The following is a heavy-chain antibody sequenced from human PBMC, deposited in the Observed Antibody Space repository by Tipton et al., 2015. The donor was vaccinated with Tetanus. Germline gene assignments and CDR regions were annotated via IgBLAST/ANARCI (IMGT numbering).Heavy chain of an antibody. CDR1: GFTFSSYS. J-gene: IGHJ3*02. V-gene: IGHV3-21*01. Sequence: SLRLSCAASGFTFSSYSMNWVRQAPGKGLEWVSSISSSSSYIYYADSVKGRFTISRDNAKNSLYLQMNSLRAEDTAVYYCARVWGSWEVHACINYYYGSGSYYNVPYDAFDIWGQGTMVTVSS. CDR2: ISSSSSYI. CDR3: ARVWGSWEVHACINYYYGSGSYYNVPYDAFDI. D-gene: IGHD3-10*01.